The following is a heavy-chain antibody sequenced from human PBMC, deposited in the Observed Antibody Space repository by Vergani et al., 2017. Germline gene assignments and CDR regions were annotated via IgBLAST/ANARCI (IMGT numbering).Heavy chain of an antibody. V-gene: IGHV3-30*02. J-gene: IGHJ4*02. CDR3: AKDIPVTGNWNYFDY. CDR1: GFTFSSYG. CDR2: IRYDGSKK. Sequence: QVQLVESGGGVVQPGGSLRLSCAASGFTFSSYGMHWVRQAPGKGLEWVAFIRYDGSKKYYADSVKGRFTISRDNSKNTLYLQMSSLRAEDKAVYYCAKDIPVTGNWNYFDYWGQGTLVTVSS. D-gene: IGHD6-19*01.